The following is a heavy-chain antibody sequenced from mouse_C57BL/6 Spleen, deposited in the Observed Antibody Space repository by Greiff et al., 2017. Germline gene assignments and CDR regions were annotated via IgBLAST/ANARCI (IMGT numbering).Heavy chain of an antibody. J-gene: IGHJ4*01. CDR2: IWSDGST. D-gene: IGHD2-2*01. CDR1: GFSLTSYG. V-gene: IGHV2-6*02. CDR3: ARNGYDVYAMDY. Sequence: VKLMESGPGLVAPSQSLSITCTVSGFSLTSYGVHWVRQPPGKGLEWLVVIWSDGSTTYNSALKSRLSISKDNSKSQVFLKMNSLQTDDTAMYYCARNGYDVYAMDYWGQGTSVTVSS.